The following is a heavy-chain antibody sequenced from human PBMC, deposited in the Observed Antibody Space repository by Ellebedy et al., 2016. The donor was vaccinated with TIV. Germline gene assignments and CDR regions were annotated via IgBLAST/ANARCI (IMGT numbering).Heavy chain of an antibody. Sequence: GGSLRLSCTASGFSISNHWMSWLRQAPGKGLEWVANIKQDGSEKYYVDSVKGRFTISRDNAENSLYLQMNSLRAEDTDMYYCTRIRGGQWLVDYWGQGALVTVSS. CDR1: GFSISNHW. V-gene: IGHV3-7*01. CDR2: IKQDGSEK. D-gene: IGHD6-19*01. CDR3: TRIRGGQWLVDY. J-gene: IGHJ4*02.